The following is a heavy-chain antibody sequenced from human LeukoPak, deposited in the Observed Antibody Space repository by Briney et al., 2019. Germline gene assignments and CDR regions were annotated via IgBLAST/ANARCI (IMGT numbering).Heavy chain of an antibody. D-gene: IGHD3-10*01. J-gene: IGHJ5*02. V-gene: IGHV3-66*01. CDR2: IYSGNHT. CDR1: GFTVISNY. CDR3: ARFPGSGSAFDP. Sequence: PGGSLRLSCAASGFTVISNYMSWVRQAPGKGLDWVSLIYSGNHTYYADSVKGRFTISRDNSKNTLYLQMNSLRAEDTAVYYCARFPGSGSAFDPWGQGTLVTVSS.